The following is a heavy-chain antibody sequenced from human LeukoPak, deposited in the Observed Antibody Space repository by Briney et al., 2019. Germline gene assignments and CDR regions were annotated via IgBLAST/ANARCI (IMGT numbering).Heavy chain of an antibody. CDR3: TRGATVTTAYGFDP. Sequence: GGSLRLSCAASGFTFDDYAMHWVRHSPGKGLEWVSGISWNTGIIGYADSVKGRFTISRDNAKNSLYLQMNSLRGEDTAFYYCTRGATVTTAYGFDPWGQGTLVTVSS. CDR2: ISWNTGII. D-gene: IGHD4-17*01. V-gene: IGHV3-9*01. CDR1: GFTFDDYA. J-gene: IGHJ5*02.